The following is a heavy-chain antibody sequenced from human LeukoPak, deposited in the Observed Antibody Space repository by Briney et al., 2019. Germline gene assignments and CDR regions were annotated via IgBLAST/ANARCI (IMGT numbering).Heavy chain of an antibody. CDR2: IYPDDSDT. Sequence: GESLEISCKGSGYSFTSYWIGWVRQMPGKGLEWMGIIYPDDSDTRCSPSFEGQVIISVDKSISTAYLQWSSLKASDTATYYCARHGHCTNGVCYSDYYYYMDVWGKGTTVTVSS. CDR3: ARHGHCTNGVCYSDYYYYMDV. D-gene: IGHD2-8*01. CDR1: GYSFTSYW. V-gene: IGHV5-51*01. J-gene: IGHJ6*03.